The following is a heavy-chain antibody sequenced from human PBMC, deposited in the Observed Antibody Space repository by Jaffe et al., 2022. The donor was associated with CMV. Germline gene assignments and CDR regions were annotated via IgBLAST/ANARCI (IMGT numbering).Heavy chain of an antibody. J-gene: IGHJ6*02. CDR2: INHSGST. CDR3: ARASRYYDILTGYYYGMDV. D-gene: IGHD3-9*01. Sequence: QVQLQQWGAGLLKPSETLSLTCAVYGGSFSGYYWSWIRQPPGKGLEWIGEINHSGSTNYNPSLKSRVTISVDTSKNQFSLKLSSVTAADTAVYYCARASRYYDILTGYYYGMDVWGQGTTVTVSS. V-gene: IGHV4-34*01. CDR1: GGSFSGYY.